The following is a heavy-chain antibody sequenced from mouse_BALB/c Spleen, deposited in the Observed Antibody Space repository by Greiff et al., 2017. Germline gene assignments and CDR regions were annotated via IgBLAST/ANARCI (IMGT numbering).Heavy chain of an antibody. CDR1: GYTFTSYY. D-gene: IGHD2-10*02. Sequence: QVQLKQSGAELVKPGASVKLSCKASGYTFTSYYMYWVKQRPGQGLEWIGEINPSNGGTNFNEKFKSKATLTVDKSSSTAYMQLSSLTSEDSAVYYCTYGNYWYFDVWGAGTTVTVSS. V-gene: IGHV1S81*02. J-gene: IGHJ1*01. CDR2: INPSNGGT. CDR3: TYGNYWYFDV.